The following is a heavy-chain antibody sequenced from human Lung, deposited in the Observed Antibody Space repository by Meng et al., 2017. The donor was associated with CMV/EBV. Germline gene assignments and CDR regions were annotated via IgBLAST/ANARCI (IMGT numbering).Heavy chain of an antibody. CDR1: GGSVLGLD. J-gene: IGHJ4*02. D-gene: IGHD2-2*01. Sequence: YGGSVLGLDWRWLRQPPGQGREWVGEIDHSGTTNYHPSLKSRVTISVNTSKNQFSLKLSSVTAANTAVYYCARDIVVVPAATYFDYWGQGTLVTVSS. CDR2: IDHSGTT. CDR3: ARDIVVVPAATYFDY. V-gene: IGHV4-34*01.